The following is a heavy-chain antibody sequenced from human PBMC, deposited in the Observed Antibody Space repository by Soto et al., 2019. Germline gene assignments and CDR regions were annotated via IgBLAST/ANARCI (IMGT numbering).Heavy chain of an antibody. CDR2: IIPIFGTA. Sequence: RASVKVSCKASGGTFSSYAISWVRQAPGQGLEWMGGIIPIFGTANYAQKFQGRVTITADESTSTAYMELSSLRSEDTAVYYCARGQGQLVLDYWGQGTLVTVSS. CDR1: GGTFSSYA. CDR3: ARGQGQLVLDY. J-gene: IGHJ4*02. V-gene: IGHV1-69*13. D-gene: IGHD6-13*01.